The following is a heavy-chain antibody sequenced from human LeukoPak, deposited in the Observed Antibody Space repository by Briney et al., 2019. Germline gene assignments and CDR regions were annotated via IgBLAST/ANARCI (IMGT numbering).Heavy chain of an antibody. CDR1: GYTFTSYA. CDR2: INTNTGNP. V-gene: IGHV7-4-1*02. CDR3: ARGYCTNGVCYRAPSDY. Sequence: ASVKVSCKASGYTFTSYAMNWVRQAPGQGLEWMGWINTNTGNPTYAQGFTGRFVFSLDTSVSTAYLQISSLKAEDTVVYYCARGYCTNGVCYRAPSDYWGQGTLVTVSS. J-gene: IGHJ4*02. D-gene: IGHD2-8*01.